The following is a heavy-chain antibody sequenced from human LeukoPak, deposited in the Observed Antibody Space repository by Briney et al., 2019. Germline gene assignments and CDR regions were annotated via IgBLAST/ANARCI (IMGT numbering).Heavy chain of an antibody. CDR1: GGSIRSYC. D-gene: IGHD6-13*01. CDR3: ARQGHDARYSSSWYHFDY. Sequence: PSETLSLTCNVSGGSIRSYCWSWIRQPPGKGREWIGYIYSSGSTNYNHSLKSRVTISVDTSKNQYSLKLSSVTATDTAVYYCARQGHDARYSSSWYHFDYWGQGTLVTVSS. V-gene: IGHV4-59*08. CDR2: IYSSGST. J-gene: IGHJ4*02.